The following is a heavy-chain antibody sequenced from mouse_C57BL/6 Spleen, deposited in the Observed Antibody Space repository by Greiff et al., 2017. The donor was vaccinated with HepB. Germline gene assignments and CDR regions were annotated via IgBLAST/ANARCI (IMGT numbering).Heavy chain of an antibody. CDR1: GFTFSDYY. CDR2: INYDGSST. Sequence: EVMLVESEGGLVQPGSSMKLSCTASGFTFSDYYMAWVRQVPEKGLEWVANINYDGSSTYYLDSLKSRFIISRDNAKNILYLQMSSLKSEDTATYYWAREDYYGSSYHWYFDVWGTGTTVTVSS. D-gene: IGHD1-1*01. CDR3: AREDYYGSSYHWYFDV. J-gene: IGHJ1*03. V-gene: IGHV5-16*01.